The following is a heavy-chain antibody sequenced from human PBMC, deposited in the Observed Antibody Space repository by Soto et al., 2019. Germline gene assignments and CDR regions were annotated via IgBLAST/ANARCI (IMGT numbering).Heavy chain of an antibody. Sequence: PGGSLRLSCAASGFTFSSYGMHWVRQAPGKGLEWVAVIWYDGSNKYHADSVKGRFTISRDNSKNTLYLQMNSLRAEDTAVYYCAYSFWSGYPQGGGMDVWGQGTTVTVSS. D-gene: IGHD3-3*01. V-gene: IGHV3-33*01. CDR3: AYSFWSGYPQGGGMDV. J-gene: IGHJ6*02. CDR1: GFTFSSYG. CDR2: IWYDGSNK.